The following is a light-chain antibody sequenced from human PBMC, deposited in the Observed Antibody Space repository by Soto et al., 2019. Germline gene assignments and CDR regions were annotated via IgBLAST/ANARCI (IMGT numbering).Light chain of an antibody. CDR2: DAS. CDR3: QKYDSVPQT. CDR1: HDINNF. J-gene: IGKJ1*01. Sequence: DIRMTQSPPSLSAFVGDKVTITCRASHDINNFLAWYHQKAGEVPKLLMYDASTLQSGASSRFSGSGSGTIFTLTISSLQPEDVGSYYCQKYDSVPQTFGQGTKVDIK. V-gene: IGKV1-27*01.